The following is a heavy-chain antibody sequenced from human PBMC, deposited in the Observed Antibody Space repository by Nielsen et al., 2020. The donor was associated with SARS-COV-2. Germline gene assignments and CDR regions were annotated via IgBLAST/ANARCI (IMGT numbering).Heavy chain of an antibody. V-gene: IGHV3-74*01. CDR1: GLTFSSYW. J-gene: IGHJ6*03. CDR2: INSDGSST. D-gene: IGHD1-26*01. Sequence: GGSLRLSCAASGLTFSSYWMHWVRQAPGKGLVWVSRINSDGSSTSYADSVKGRFTISRDNAKNTLYLQMNSLRAEDTAVYYCARVIVGATTEYYYMDVWGKGTTVTVSS. CDR3: ARVIVGATTEYYYMDV.